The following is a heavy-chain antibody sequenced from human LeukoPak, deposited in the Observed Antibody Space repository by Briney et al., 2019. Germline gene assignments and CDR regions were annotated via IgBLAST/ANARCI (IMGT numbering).Heavy chain of an antibody. J-gene: IGHJ4*02. D-gene: IGHD3-3*01. CDR2: IYTSGST. Sequence: PSETLSLTCTVSGGSISSGSYYWSCIRRPAGKGLEWIGRIYTSGSTNYNPSLKSRVTISVDTSKNQFSLKLSSVTAADTAVYYCARYTIFRSVFDYWGQGTLVTVSS. CDR3: ARYTIFRSVFDY. V-gene: IGHV4-61*02. CDR1: GGSISSGSYY.